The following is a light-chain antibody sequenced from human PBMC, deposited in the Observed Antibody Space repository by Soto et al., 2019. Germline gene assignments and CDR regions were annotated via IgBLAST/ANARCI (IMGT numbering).Light chain of an antibody. Sequence: EIVLTQSPGTLSLSPGERATLSCRASQSVSSRYLAWYQHKPGQAPRLLIYGASTRAADLPDRFSGSGSGTDFTLTISRLEPEDFAVYFCQQFGSPFTVGPGTKVDLK. CDR3: QQFGSPFT. CDR1: QSVSSRY. J-gene: IGKJ3*01. CDR2: GAS. V-gene: IGKV3-20*01.